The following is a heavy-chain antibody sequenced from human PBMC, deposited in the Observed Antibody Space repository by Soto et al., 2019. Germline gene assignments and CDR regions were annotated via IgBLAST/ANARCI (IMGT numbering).Heavy chain of an antibody. CDR1: GDSISSTNW. V-gene: IGHV4-4*02. CDR3: ARRGRVVVTDTFLN. CDR2: VYHSGST. J-gene: IGHJ4*02. Sequence: PSETLSLTCAVSGDSISSTNWWSWVRQPPGKGLEWIGEVYHSGSTSSNPSLKSRVTISVDKSKNQFPLKLSSVTAADTAVYYCARRGRVVVTDTFLNWGQGTLVTVSS. D-gene: IGHD2-21*02.